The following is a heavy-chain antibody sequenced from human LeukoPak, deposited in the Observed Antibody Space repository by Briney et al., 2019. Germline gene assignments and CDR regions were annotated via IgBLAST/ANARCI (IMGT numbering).Heavy chain of an antibody. D-gene: IGHD2-2*02. Sequence: ASVKVSCKASGYTFTSYGISWVRQAPGQGLEWMGWISAYNGNTNYAQKLQGRVTMTTDTSTSTAYMELRSLRSDDTAVYYCARDPISRSPLPFDYWGQGTLVTVSS. CDR2: ISAYNGNT. J-gene: IGHJ4*02. V-gene: IGHV1-18*01. CDR1: GYTFTSYG. CDR3: ARDPISRSPLPFDY.